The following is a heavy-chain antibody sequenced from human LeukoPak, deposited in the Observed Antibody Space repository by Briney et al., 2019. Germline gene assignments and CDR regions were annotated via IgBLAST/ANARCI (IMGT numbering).Heavy chain of an antibody. CDR3: ARGGEKLADY. J-gene: IGHJ4*02. Sequence: PGGSLRLSCAASGFSFTDAWMSWVRQPPGKGLEWVANIKGDGSETYYVDSVKGRVTISRDNAENSLYLQMNSLRVEDTAVYYCARGGEKLADYWGQGTLATVSS. V-gene: IGHV3-7*01. D-gene: IGHD3-10*01. CDR2: IKGDGSET. CDR1: GFSFTDAW.